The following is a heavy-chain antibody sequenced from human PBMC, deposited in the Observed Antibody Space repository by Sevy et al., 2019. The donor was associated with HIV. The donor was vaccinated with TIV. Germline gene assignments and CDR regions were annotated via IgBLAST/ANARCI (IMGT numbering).Heavy chain of an antibody. J-gene: IGHJ6*02. CDR1: GFTFDDYT. V-gene: IGHV3-43*01. CDR2: ISWDGGST. Sequence: GSLRLSCAASGFTFDDYTMHWVRQAPGKGLEWVSLISWDGGSTYYADSVKGRFTISRDNSKNSLYLQMNSLRTEDTALYYCAKDLYCGGDCYSPDYYYYGMDVWGQGTTVTVSS. D-gene: IGHD2-21*01. CDR3: AKDLYCGGDCYSPDYYYYGMDV.